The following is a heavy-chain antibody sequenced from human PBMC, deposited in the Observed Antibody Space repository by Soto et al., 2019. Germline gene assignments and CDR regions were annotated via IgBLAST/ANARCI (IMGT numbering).Heavy chain of an antibody. CDR3: ARGRWDRCGWYFDY. Sequence: EVQVLESGGDLVQPGGSLRLSCAASEFTVSSYAMTWVRQAPGKGLEWDSIISATDGDTYYADSVKGRFTISRDKAKNPLFLHMNSLRAEDTALYHCARGRWDRCGWYFDYWGQGTLVTVSS. J-gene: IGHJ4*02. D-gene: IGHD6-19*01. CDR2: ISATDGDT. V-gene: IGHV3-23*01. CDR1: EFTVSSYA.